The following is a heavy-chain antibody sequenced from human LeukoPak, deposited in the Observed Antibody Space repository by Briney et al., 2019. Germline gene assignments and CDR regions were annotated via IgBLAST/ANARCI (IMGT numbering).Heavy chain of an antibody. CDR2: INPNSGGR. J-gene: IGHJ3*02. D-gene: IGHD1-26*01. CDR3: ARDQRVVGATNAFDI. Sequence: SVKYSCKASGYTFTGYYMHWVRQAPGQGLEWVGWINPNSGGRTYAQTFQGRVTMTRETSISTAYMELSRLRSDDTAVYYCARDQRVVGATNAFDIWGQGTMVTVSS. CDR1: GYTFTGYY. V-gene: IGHV1-2*02.